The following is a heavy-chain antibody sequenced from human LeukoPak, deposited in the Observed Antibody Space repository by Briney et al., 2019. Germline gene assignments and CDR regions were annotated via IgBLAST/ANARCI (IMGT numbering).Heavy chain of an antibody. V-gene: IGHV4-59*12. J-gene: IGHJ6*02. Sequence: PSETLSLTCTVSGGSISSYYWSWIRQPPGKGLEWIGYIYYSGSTNYNPSLKSRVTISVDTSKNQFSLKLSSVTAADTAVYYCARGGGPRYGMDVWGQGTTVTVSS. CDR1: GGSISSYY. D-gene: IGHD3-16*01. CDR2: IYYSGST. CDR3: ARGGGPRYGMDV.